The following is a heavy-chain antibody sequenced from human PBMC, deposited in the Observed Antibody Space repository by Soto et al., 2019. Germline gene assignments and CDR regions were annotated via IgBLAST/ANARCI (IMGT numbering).Heavy chain of an antibody. D-gene: IGHD3-22*01. CDR3: ARGSYDSSGYYYTFDY. J-gene: IGHJ4*02. CDR2: IYYSGST. Sequence: SETLSLTCTVSGGSISSGDYYWSWIRQPPGKGLEWIGYIYYSGSTYYNPSLKSRVTISVDTSKNQFSLKLSSVTAADTAVYYCARGSYDSSGYYYTFDYWGQGTLVTVSS. V-gene: IGHV4-30-4*01. CDR1: GGSISSGDYY.